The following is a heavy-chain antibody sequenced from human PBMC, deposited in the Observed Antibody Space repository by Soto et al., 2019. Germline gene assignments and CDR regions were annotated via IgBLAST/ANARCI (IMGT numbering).Heavy chain of an antibody. CDR2: IKSKTDGGTT. V-gene: IGHV3-15*01. CDR3: TTDRPLYYSSTSCYPGYYYYYMDV. J-gene: IGHJ6*03. D-gene: IGHD2-2*01. CDR1: GFTFSNAW. Sequence: EVQLVESGGGLVKPGGSLRLSCAASGFTFSNAWMSWVRQAPGKGLEWVGRIKSKTDGGTTDYAAPVKGRFTISRDDSKNTLYLQMNSLKTEDTAVYYCTTDRPLYYSSTSCYPGYYYYYMDVWGKGTTVTVSS.